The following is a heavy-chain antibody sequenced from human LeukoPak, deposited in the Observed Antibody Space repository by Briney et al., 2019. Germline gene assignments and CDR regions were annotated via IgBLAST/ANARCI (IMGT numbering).Heavy chain of an antibody. CDR3: AKDRYSSGWYAHPTSLFDY. J-gene: IGHJ4*02. D-gene: IGHD6-19*01. V-gene: IGHV3-23*01. CDR1: GFTFSSYA. Sequence: PGGSLRLSCAASGFTFSSYAMSWVRQAPGKGLEWVSAISGSGGSTYYADSVKGRFTISRDNSKNTVYLQINSLRAEDTAVYYCAKDRYSSGWYAHPTSLFDYWGQGTLVTVSS. CDR2: ISGSGGST.